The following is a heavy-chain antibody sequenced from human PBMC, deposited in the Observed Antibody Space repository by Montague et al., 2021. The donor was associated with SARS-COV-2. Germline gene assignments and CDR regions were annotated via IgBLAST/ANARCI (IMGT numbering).Heavy chain of an antibody. D-gene: IGHD1-26*01. CDR2: VSSSGST. CDR1: GGSMTSYY. J-gene: IGHJ4*02. Sequence: SETLSLTCTVSGGSMTSYYWTWIRQPPGKGLEWVGYVSSSGSTNYNPSLSNRLTISIDRSKNRFSLNLRSLTDADTAVYYCARAWRWDLLRIDYWGQGTPVTVSS. CDR3: ARAWRWDLLRIDY. V-gene: IGHV4-59*01.